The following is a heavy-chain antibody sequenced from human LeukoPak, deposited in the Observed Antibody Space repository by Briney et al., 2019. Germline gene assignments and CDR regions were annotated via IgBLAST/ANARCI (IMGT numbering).Heavy chain of an antibody. CDR1: GYTLTSYY. V-gene: IGHV1-46*01. J-gene: IGHJ4*02. D-gene: IGHD6-13*01. CDR2: INPSGGST. Sequence: ASVKVSCKASGYTLTSYYMHWVRQAPGQGLEWMGIINPSGGSTSYAQKFQGRVTMTRDTSTSTVYMELSSLRSEDTAVYYCAREVVAAAGNRYYFDYWGQGTLVTVSS. CDR3: AREVVAAAGNRYYFDY.